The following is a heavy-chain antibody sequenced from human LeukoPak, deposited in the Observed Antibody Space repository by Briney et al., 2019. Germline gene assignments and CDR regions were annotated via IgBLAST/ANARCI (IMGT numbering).Heavy chain of an antibody. D-gene: IGHD6-13*01. J-gene: IGHJ3*02. V-gene: IGHV3-23*01. CDR1: GFTFSSYA. CDR2: ISGSGGST. CDR3: AKLYSSSWYLNAFDI. Sequence: GGSLRLSCAASGFTFSSYAMSWVRQAPGKGLEWVSAISGSGGSTYYADSVKGRFTISRDNSKNTLYLQMNSLRIEDTAVYYRAKLYSSSWYLNAFDIWGQGTMVTVSS.